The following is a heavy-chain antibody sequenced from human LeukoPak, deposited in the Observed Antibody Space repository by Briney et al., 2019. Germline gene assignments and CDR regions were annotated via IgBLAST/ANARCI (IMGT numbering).Heavy chain of an antibody. CDR2: FYSGGST. CDR1: GFTVSSSY. D-gene: IGHD1-26*01. CDR3: ARESGSYGLDY. V-gene: IGHV3-53*01. J-gene: IGHJ4*02. Sequence: GGSLRLSCAASGFTVSSSYMSWVRQAPGKGLEWVSVFYSGGSTYYADSVKGRFTISRDISKNTLYLQMNSLRAEDTAVYYCARESGSYGLDYWGQGTLATVSS.